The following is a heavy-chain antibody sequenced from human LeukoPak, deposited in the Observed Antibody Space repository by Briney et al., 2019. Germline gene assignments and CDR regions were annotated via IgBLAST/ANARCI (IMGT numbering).Heavy chain of an antibody. Sequence: SGTLSLTCAVSGGSISSSNWWSWVRQPPGKGLEWIGEIYHSGSTNYNPSLKSRVTISVDKSKNQFSLKLSSVTAADTAVYYCASSTMVRGVITPLFDYWGQGTLVTVSS. J-gene: IGHJ4*02. V-gene: IGHV4-4*02. CDR3: ASSTMVRGVITPLFDY. CDR1: GGSISSSNW. CDR2: IYHSGST. D-gene: IGHD3-10*01.